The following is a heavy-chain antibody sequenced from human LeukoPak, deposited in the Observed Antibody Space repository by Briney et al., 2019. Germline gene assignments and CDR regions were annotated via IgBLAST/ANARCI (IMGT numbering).Heavy chain of an antibody. J-gene: IGHJ6*03. CDR2: ISYDGSNK. Sequence: GRSLRLSCAASGFTLSDYAMHGVRQAPGKGREGVAVISYDGSNKYYAASVKGRFTISRDNSKNTLYLQMNSLRAEDAAVYYCASNIVGATPWVYYYYTDVWGKGTTVTVSS. D-gene: IGHD1-26*01. CDR3: ASNIVGATPWVYYYYTDV. V-gene: IGHV3-30*04. CDR1: GFTLSDYA.